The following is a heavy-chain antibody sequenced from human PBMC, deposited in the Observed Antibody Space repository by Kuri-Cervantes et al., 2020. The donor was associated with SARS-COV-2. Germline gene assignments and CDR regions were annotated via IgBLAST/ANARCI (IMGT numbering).Heavy chain of an antibody. D-gene: IGHD3-3*01. CDR2: INHSGST. CDR1: GGSFSGYY. J-gene: IGHJ6*02. V-gene: IGHV4-34*01. CDR3: ARVPFGVVINYYYYGMDV. Sequence: SETLSLTCAVYGGSFSGYYWSWIRQPPGKGLEWIGEINHSGSTNYNPSLKSRVTISVDTSKNQFSLKLSSVTAADTAVYYCARVPFGVVINYYYYGMDVWAQGTTATFPS.